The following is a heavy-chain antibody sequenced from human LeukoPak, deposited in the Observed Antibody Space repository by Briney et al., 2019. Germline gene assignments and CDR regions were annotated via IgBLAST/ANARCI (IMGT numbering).Heavy chain of an antibody. D-gene: IGHD3-16*02. J-gene: IGHJ6*02. CDR2: IKQDGSEN. Sequence: GGSVRLSCVASGFSFSSYCMSWVRQAPGKGLEWVAGIKQDGSENHYVDSVKGRFPVSRDNAKNSLYLQMNSLRVEDTAVYYCARNRDYAMGGWGQATTVIVS. V-gene: IGHV3-7*01. CDR3: ARNRDYAMGG. CDR1: GFSFSSYC.